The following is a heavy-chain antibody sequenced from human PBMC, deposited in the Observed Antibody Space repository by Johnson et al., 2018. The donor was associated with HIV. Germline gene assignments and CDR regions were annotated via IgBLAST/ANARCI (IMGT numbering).Heavy chain of an antibody. CDR2: ISYDGSNK. D-gene: IGHD2-21*01. Sequence: QVQLVESGGGVVQPGGSLRLSCAASGFTFSSYGMHWVRQAPGKGLEWVAVISYDGSNKYYADSVKGRFTISRDNSKNTLYLQMNSLRAEDTAVYYCARDAILSPGAFDIWGQGTMVTVSS. V-gene: IGHV3-30*19. CDR3: ARDAILSPGAFDI. J-gene: IGHJ3*02. CDR1: GFTFSSYG.